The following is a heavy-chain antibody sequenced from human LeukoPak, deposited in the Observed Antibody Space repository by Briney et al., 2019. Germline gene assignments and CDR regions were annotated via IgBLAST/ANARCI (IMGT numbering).Heavy chain of an antibody. J-gene: IGHJ4*02. Sequence: PGGSLRLSCAASGFTVSSNDMSWVRQAPGKGLEWVSLIYSGGSAYYADSVKGRFTISRDNSKNTLYLQMNSLRAEDTAFYHCVRHFNSVATMQIDYWGQGTLVSVSS. CDR2: IYSGGSA. CDR3: VRHFNSVATMQIDY. D-gene: IGHD5-12*01. V-gene: IGHV3-53*01. CDR1: GFTVSSND.